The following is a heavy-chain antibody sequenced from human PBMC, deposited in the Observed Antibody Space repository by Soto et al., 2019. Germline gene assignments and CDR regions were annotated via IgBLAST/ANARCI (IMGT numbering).Heavy chain of an antibody. J-gene: IGHJ4*02. Sequence: GGSLRLSCAASGFTFSSYWMSWVRQAPGKGLEWVANIKQDGSEKYYVDSVKGRFTISRDNAKNSLYLQMNSLRAEDTAVYYCARVPYSYGPLFDYWGQGTLVTVSS. CDR1: GFTFSSYW. D-gene: IGHD5-18*01. V-gene: IGHV3-7*01. CDR3: ARVPYSYGPLFDY. CDR2: IKQDGSEK.